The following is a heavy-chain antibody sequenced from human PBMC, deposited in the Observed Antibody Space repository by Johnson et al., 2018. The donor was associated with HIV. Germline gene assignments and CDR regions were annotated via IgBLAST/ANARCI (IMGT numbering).Heavy chain of an antibody. D-gene: IGHD4-23*01. Sequence: VQLVESGGGVVQPGRSLRLSCAASGFTFSSYAMHWVRQAPGKGLEWVAVISYDGSTKYYADSVRGRFTISRDNSKNTLYLQMNSLRADDTAVYYCAKSPGKDHGGKSGAFDFWGQGTMVTVSS. CDR1: GFTFSSYA. V-gene: IGHV3-30*04. CDR2: ISYDGSTK. J-gene: IGHJ3*01. CDR3: AKSPGKDHGGKSGAFDF.